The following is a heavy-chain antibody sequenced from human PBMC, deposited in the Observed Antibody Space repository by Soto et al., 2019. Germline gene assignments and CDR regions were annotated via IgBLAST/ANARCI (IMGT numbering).Heavy chain of an antibody. CDR1: GFSLKNSVVG. J-gene: IGHJ4*02. CDR2: IYWNDDK. CDR3: AHRRGIAAIATFDY. Sequence: QITLEESGPSLVKPTQTLTLTCTFSGFSLKNSVVGVAWIRQPPGKALEWLALIYWNDDKRYSPTLKNRININKDTSKNQVVLTMTNMDTVDTGTYYCAHRRGIAAIATFDYWGQGMLVTVSS. V-gene: IGHV2-5*01. D-gene: IGHD6-13*01.